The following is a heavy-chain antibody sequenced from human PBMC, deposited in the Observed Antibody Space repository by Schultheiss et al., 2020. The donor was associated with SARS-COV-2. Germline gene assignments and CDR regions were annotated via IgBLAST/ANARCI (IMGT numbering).Heavy chain of an antibody. D-gene: IGHD6-19*01. Sequence: ASVKVSCKASGYTFTSYDINWVRQATGQGLEWMGWISAYNGNTNYAQKLQGRVTMTTDTSTSTAYMELRSLRSDDTAVYYCARGQDLYSSGWYHFDYWGQGTLVTVSS. CDR1: GYTFTSYD. V-gene: IGHV1-18*01. J-gene: IGHJ4*02. CDR3: ARGQDLYSSGWYHFDY. CDR2: ISAYNGNT.